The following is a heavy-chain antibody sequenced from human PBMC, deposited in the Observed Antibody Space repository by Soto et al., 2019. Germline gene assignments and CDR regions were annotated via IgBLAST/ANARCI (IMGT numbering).Heavy chain of an antibody. V-gene: IGHV3-74*01. CDR1: GFTFSGCW. D-gene: IGHD5-12*01. J-gene: IGHJ4*02. CDR3: VRSREGYNLVADY. Sequence: EAQLVESGGGLVQPGGSLRLSCAASGFTFSGCWMHWVRQAPERGLVWVSRINGDGTTTHYADSVKGRFTISRDNAKNTLYLQMNSLRAEDTAVYSCVRSREGYNLVADYWGQGTLVTVSS. CDR2: INGDGTTT.